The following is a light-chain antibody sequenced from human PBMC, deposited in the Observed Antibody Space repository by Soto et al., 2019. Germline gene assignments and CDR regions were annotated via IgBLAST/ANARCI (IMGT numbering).Light chain of an antibody. CDR3: QQRSNWPPSWT. V-gene: IGKV3-11*01. CDR1: QRFSSY. Sequence: EIVLTQAPATLYFAPGERATLACRARQRFSSYLALYYQKPGQAPRLLIFVASNRSTGIPSRLSGSGSGTDFTLTISRLEPEDFAVYYCQQRSNWPPSWTFDQGTKLQIK. J-gene: IGKJ2*02. CDR2: VAS.